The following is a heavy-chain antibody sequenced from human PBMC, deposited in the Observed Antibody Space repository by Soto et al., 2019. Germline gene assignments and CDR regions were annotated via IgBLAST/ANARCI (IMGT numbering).Heavy chain of an antibody. CDR2: INANNGNT. D-gene: IGHD5-12*01. Sequence: ASVKVSCKASGYTFTSYGISWVRQAPGQGLEWMGWINANNGNTSYAQKLQGRVTMTRNTSISTAYMELSSLRSEDTAVYYCARGFGGYEPAPWGQGTLVTAPQ. CDR3: ARGFGGYEPAP. J-gene: IGHJ5*02. V-gene: IGHV1-8*02. CDR1: GYTFTSYG.